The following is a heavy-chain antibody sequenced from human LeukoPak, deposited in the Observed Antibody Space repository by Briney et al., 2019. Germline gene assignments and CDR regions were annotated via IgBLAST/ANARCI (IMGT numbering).Heavy chain of an antibody. V-gene: IGHV1-18*01. J-gene: IGHJ4*02. CDR2: ISAYNGNT. Sequence: ASVKVSCKASGYTFSSYGITWVRQAPGQGLEWMGWISAYNGNTNYAQKLQGRVTMITDTSTSTAYMELRSLRSDDTAVYYCAKDLSKELLYRRAKYYFDYWGQGTLVTVSS. CDR1: GYTFSSYG. D-gene: IGHD3-3*01. CDR3: AKDLSKELLYRRAKYYFDY.